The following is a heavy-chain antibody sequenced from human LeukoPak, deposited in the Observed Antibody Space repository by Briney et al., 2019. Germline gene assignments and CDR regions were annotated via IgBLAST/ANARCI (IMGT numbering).Heavy chain of an antibody. D-gene: IGHD6-13*01. CDR2: IIPIFGTA. Sequence: SVKVSCKASGGTFISYAISWVRQAPGQGLEWMGGIIPIFGTANYAQKFQGRVTITADESTSTAYMELSSLRSEDTAVYYCARHPIAAAGRHFDYWGQGTLVTVSS. CDR3: ARHPIAAAGRHFDY. V-gene: IGHV1-69*01. J-gene: IGHJ4*02. CDR1: GGTFISYA.